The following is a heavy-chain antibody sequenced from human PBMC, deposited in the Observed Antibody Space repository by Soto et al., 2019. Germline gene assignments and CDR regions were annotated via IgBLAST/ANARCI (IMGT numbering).Heavy chain of an antibody. D-gene: IGHD1-26*01. CDR2: ISYDGSNK. J-gene: IGHJ4*02. V-gene: IGHV3-30-3*01. Sequence: SGGSLRLSCAASGFTFSSYAMHWVHQAPGKGLEWVAVISYDGSNKYYADSVKGRFTISRDNSKNTLYLQMNSLRAEDTAVYYCSREDVEIATYLDYWGQGTLVTVSS. CDR3: SREDVEIATYLDY. CDR1: GFTFSSYA.